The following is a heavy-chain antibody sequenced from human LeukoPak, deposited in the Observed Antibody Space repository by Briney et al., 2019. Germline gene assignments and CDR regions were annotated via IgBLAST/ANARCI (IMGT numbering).Heavy chain of an antibody. D-gene: IGHD1-26*01. V-gene: IGHV3-43*02. CDR1: GFTFSSYA. CDR3: AKDVLSGSYYYYYYYYGMDV. Sequence: GGSLRLSCAASGFTFSSYAMSWVRQAPGKGLEWVSAISGDGGSTYYADSVKGRFTISRDNSKNSLYLQMNSLRTEDTALYYCAKDVLSGSYYYYYYYYGMDVWGQGTTVTVSS. CDR2: ISGDGGST. J-gene: IGHJ6*02.